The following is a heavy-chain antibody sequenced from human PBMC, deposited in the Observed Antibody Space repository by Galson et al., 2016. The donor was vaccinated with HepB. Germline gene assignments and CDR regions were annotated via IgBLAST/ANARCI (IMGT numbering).Heavy chain of an antibody. CDR2: ISSTTGTT. Sequence: SLRLSCAASGFNFRDYAMSWVRQAPGKGLEWVAAISSTTGTTYYTDSVKGRFTISRDISKNTLLLNMNSLRAEDKDIYHCAKDRGLVVGPTRHWGQGALVIVSS. V-gene: IGHV3-23*01. D-gene: IGHD2-21*01. J-gene: IGHJ4*02. CDR1: GFNFRDYA. CDR3: AKDRGLVVGPTRH.